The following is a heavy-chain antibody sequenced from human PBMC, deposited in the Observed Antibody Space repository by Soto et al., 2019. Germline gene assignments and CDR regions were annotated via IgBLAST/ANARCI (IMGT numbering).Heavy chain of an antibody. J-gene: IGHJ3*02. CDR3: AHRQDLGAFDI. Sequence: SVPTLVNHTQTLALTCTFSGFSLSTRAVGVGWIRQPPGKALEWLALIYWNDDQRYSPSLKNRLTITKDTSKNHVVLTMTNMDPADTAKYYCAHRQDLGAFDIWGQGTMVTVSS. CDR1: GFSLSTRAVG. CDR2: IYWNDDQ. D-gene: IGHD7-27*01. V-gene: IGHV2-5*01.